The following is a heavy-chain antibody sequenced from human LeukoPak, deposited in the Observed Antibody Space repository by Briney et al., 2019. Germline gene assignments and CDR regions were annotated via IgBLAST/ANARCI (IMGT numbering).Heavy chain of an antibody. Sequence: GGSLRLSCAVSGFTFCDHYMDWVRQAPGKGLEWVGRSRNRAKSYTTDYAASVKGRFTISRDESKSTLYLQMNSLDTEDTAVYYCSRDATGDHWGQGTLVSVSS. CDR3: SRDATGDH. CDR1: GFTFCDHY. J-gene: IGHJ4*02. V-gene: IGHV3-72*01. CDR2: SRNRAKSYTT.